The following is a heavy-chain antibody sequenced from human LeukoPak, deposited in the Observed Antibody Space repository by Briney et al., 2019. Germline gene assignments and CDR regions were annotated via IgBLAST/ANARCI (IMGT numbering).Heavy chain of an antibody. CDR3: ARDRMAVAAPGAFDI. CDR2: INGDGSST. D-gene: IGHD6-19*01. Sequence: GGSLRLSCAASGFTLSSNWMHWVRQAPGKGLVWVSRINGDGSSTSYADSVKGRFTISRDNAKNTLYLQMNSLRAEDTAVYYCARDRMAVAAPGAFDIWGQGTMVTVSS. CDR1: GFTLSSNW. J-gene: IGHJ3*02. V-gene: IGHV3-74*01.